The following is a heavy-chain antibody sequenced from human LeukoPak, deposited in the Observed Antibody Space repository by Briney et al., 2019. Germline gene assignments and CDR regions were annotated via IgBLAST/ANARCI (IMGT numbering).Heavy chain of an antibody. CDR3: ARDSGTSRFLEWFTPGAGMDV. D-gene: IGHD3-3*01. CDR1: GGSISSSSYY. J-gene: IGHJ6*02. V-gene: IGHV4-39*07. Sequence: SETLSLTCTVSGGSISSSSYYWGWIRQPPGKGLEWIGSIYYSGSTYYNPSLKSRVTISLDTSKNQFSLKLRSVTAAGTAVYYCARDSGTSRFLEWFTPGAGMDVWGQGTTVIVSS. CDR2: IYYSGST.